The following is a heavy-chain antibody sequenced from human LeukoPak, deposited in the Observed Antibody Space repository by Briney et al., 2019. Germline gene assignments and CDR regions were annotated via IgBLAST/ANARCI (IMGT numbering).Heavy chain of an antibody. D-gene: IGHD5-18*01. Sequence: GGSLRLSCAASGFTFSNYGMYWVRQAPGKGLEWVAFIRYDGSNKYYADSVRGRFTISRDNSKNTLYLQMNSLRAEDTAVYYCAKEGVRGYSYGYGTRNKWFDFWGQGTLVTVSS. J-gene: IGHJ5*01. CDR1: GFTFSNYG. CDR3: AKEGVRGYSYGYGTRNKWFDF. CDR2: IRYDGSNK. V-gene: IGHV3-30*02.